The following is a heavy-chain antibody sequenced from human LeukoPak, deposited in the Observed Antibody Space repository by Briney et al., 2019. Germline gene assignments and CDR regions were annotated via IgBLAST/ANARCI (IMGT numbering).Heavy chain of an antibody. Sequence: SQTLSLTCAISGDNVSSKNSAWNWIRQSPLGGLEWLGRTYYRSKWSRDYAVSVRSRIAINPDTSKNQFSLQLNSVTPEDTAVYYCARDLNGDFSLDSWGQGTLVTVSS. J-gene: IGHJ4*02. CDR2: TYYRSKWSR. CDR3: ARDLNGDFSLDS. V-gene: IGHV6-1*01. CDR1: GDNVSSKNSA. D-gene: IGHD4-17*01.